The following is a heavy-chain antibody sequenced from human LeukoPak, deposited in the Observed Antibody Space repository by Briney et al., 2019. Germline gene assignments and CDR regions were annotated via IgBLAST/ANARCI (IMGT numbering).Heavy chain of an antibody. V-gene: IGHV1-2*02. J-gene: IGHJ6*02. Sequence: GASVKVSCKASGYTFTGYYMHWVRQAPGQGLEWMGWINPNSGGTNYAQKFQGRVTMTRDTSISTAHMELSRLRSDDTAVYYCARVSYSSSPLAYGMDVWGQGTTVTVSS. CDR3: ARVSYSSSPLAYGMDV. D-gene: IGHD6-13*01. CDR2: INPNSGGT. CDR1: GYTFTGYY.